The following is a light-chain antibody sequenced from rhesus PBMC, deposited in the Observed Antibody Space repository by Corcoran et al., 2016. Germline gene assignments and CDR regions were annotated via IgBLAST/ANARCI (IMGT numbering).Light chain of an antibody. J-gene: IGKJ4*01. Sequence: DIQMTQSPSSLSASVGDRVTITCRASQAISSWLAWFQQKPGKAPNLLIYKASTLYSGVPSRFSGRGSRTDFTRTISSLQPEDLATYYCQQYNSVPLTFGGGTKVEIK. CDR1: QAISSW. CDR2: KAS. V-gene: IGKV1-21*01. CDR3: QQYNSVPLT.